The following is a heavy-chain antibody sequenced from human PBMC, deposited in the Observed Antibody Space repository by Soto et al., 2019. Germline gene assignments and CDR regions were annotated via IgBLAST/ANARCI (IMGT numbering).Heavy chain of an antibody. V-gene: IGHV4-30-2*01. CDR1: GGSISSGGYS. CDR2: IYHSGST. Sequence: SETLSLTCAVSGGSISSGGYSWSWIRQPPGKGLEWIGYIYHSGSTYYNPSLKSRVTISVGRSKNQFSLKLSSVTAADTAVYYCARGGCSSTSCYKADAWFDPWGQGTLVTVSS. D-gene: IGHD2-2*02. J-gene: IGHJ5*02. CDR3: ARGGCSSTSCYKADAWFDP.